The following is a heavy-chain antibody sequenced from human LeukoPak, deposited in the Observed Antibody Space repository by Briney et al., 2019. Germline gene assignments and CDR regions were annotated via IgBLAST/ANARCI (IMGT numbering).Heavy chain of an antibody. D-gene: IGHD6-6*01. Sequence: PETLSLTCTVSGGSISSHYWSWIRQPPGKGLEWIGYIYYSGSTNYNPSLKSRVTISVDTSKNQFSLKLSSVTAADTAVYYCARGEYSRNWFDPWGQGTLVTVSS. CDR1: GGSISSHY. CDR2: IYYSGST. J-gene: IGHJ5*02. V-gene: IGHV4-59*11. CDR3: ARGEYSRNWFDP.